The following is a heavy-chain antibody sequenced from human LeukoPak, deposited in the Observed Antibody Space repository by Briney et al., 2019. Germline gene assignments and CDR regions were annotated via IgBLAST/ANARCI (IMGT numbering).Heavy chain of an antibody. CDR2: IYISGSGST. CDR3: ARDKRVAVAGTYIYYYYMDV. J-gene: IGHJ6*03. CDR1: GGSISSYY. Sequence: SETLSLTCTVSGGSISSYYWSWIRQPAGKGLEWIGRIYISGSGSTNYNPSLKSRVAMSVDTSKNQFSLKLSSVTAADTAVYYCARDKRVAVAGTYIYYYYMDVWGNGTTVTISS. V-gene: IGHV4-4*07. D-gene: IGHD6-19*01.